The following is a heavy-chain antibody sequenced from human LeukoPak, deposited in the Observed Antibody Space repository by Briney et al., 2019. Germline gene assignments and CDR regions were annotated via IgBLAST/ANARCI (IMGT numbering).Heavy chain of an antibody. Sequence: SETLSLTCAVSGYSISSGYYWGWIRQPPGKGLEWIGRIYTSGSTNYNPSLKSRVTISVDTSKNQFSLKLSSVTAADTAVYYCARAPITGYCSSTSCYARGAFDIWGQGTMVTVSS. CDR1: GYSISSGYY. V-gene: IGHV4-38-2*01. CDR2: IYTSGST. D-gene: IGHD2-2*01. J-gene: IGHJ3*02. CDR3: ARAPITGYCSSTSCYARGAFDI.